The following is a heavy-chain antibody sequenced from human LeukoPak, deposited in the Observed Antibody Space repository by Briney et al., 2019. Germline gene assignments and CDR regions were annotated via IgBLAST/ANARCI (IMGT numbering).Heavy chain of an antibody. J-gene: IGHJ4*02. Sequence: PSETLSLTCTVSGGSISSYYWSWIRQPPGKGLEWIGFIYYSGSTNYNPSLTSRVTISVDTSKNQFSLKLSSVTAADTAVYYCARGHYYDSSGYYGYWGQGTLVTVSS. CDR3: ARGHYYDSSGYYGY. CDR1: GGSISSYY. D-gene: IGHD3-22*01. CDR2: IYYSGST. V-gene: IGHV4-59*12.